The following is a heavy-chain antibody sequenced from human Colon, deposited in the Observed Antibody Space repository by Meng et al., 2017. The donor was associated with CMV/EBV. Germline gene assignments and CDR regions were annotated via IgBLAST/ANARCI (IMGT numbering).Heavy chain of an antibody. J-gene: IGHJ5*02. V-gene: IGHV1-18*01. CDR1: YG. D-gene: IGHD2-2*03. Sequence: YGISWVRQAPGQGLEWMGWISAYNGNTNYAQKLQGRVTMTPDTSTSTAYMELRSLRFGDTAVYYCARDNVGYCSSTSCYAYNWFDPWGQGTLVTVSS. CDR2: ISAYNGNT. CDR3: ARDNVGYCSSTSCYAYNWFDP.